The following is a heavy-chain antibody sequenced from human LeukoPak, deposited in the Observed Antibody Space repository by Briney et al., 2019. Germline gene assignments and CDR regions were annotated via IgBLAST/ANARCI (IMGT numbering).Heavy chain of an antibody. CDR2: IKQDGSEK. J-gene: IGHJ4*02. Sequence: GGSLRLSCAASGFTFSSYWMSWDRQAPGMGLEWVANIKQDGSEKYYVDSVKGRFTISRDNAKNSLYLQMNSLRAEDTAVYYCARVGDEMDYYDSSGYSPDYWGQGTLVTVSS. CDR3: ARVGDEMDYYDSSGYSPDY. CDR1: GFTFSSYW. V-gene: IGHV3-7*01. D-gene: IGHD3-22*01.